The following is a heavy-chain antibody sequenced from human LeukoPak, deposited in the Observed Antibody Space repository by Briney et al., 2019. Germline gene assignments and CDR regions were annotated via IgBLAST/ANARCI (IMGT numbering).Heavy chain of an antibody. CDR3: GRGDNYRWGY. J-gene: IGHJ4*02. Sequence: PGRSLRLSCAASGFTFSSYGMQWVRQAPGKGLDWVAGIWYDGSNKNYADSVKGRFTISRDNSKNTLFLQMNSLRAEDTAVYYCGRGDNYRWGYWGQGTQVTVSS. CDR2: IWYDGSNK. V-gene: IGHV3-33*01. D-gene: IGHD1-1*01. CDR1: GFTFSSYG.